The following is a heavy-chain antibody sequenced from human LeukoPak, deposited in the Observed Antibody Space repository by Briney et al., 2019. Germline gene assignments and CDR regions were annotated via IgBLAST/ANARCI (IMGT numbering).Heavy chain of an antibody. V-gene: IGHV3-48*04. J-gene: IGHJ6*03. CDR3: ARIDGPTVFTYYMDL. Sequence: GGSLRLSCATSGSSFNRRGMNWVRQPPGKGLEWVSYISPRSETIFYAESVQGRFAVSRDDAKGSLYLQMHTLRVEDAAVYYCARIDGPTVFTYYMDLWGKGTTVTVAS. D-gene: IGHD3-16*01. CDR2: ISPRSETI. CDR1: GSSFNRRG.